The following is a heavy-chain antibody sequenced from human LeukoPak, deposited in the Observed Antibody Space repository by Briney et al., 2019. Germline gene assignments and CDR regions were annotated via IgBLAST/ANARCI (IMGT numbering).Heavy chain of an antibody. V-gene: IGHV3-23*01. J-gene: IGHJ4*02. CDR3: ARDGTDYYDSSGYFGY. Sequence: GGSLRLSCAASGFTFSSYAMSWVRQAPGKGLEWVSAISGSGGSTYYADSVKGRFTISRDNSKNTLYLQMNSLRAEDTAVCYCARDGTDYYDSSGYFGYWGQGTLVTVSS. CDR1: GFTFSSYA. D-gene: IGHD3-22*01. CDR2: ISGSGGST.